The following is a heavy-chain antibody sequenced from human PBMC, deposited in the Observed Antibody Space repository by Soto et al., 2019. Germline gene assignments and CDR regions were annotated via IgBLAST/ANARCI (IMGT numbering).Heavy chain of an antibody. V-gene: IGHV3-11*01. CDR2: ISSSGSTI. J-gene: IGHJ4*02. D-gene: IGHD4-17*01. CDR1: GFAFSDYY. CDR3: ARAPDYGDYVTDY. Sequence: GGSLRLSCSASGFAFSDYYMSWIRQAPGKGLEWVSYISSSGSTIYYADTVKGRFTISRDNAKNSLYLQMNSLRAEDTAVYYCARAPDYGDYVTDYRGQGTLVTVSS.